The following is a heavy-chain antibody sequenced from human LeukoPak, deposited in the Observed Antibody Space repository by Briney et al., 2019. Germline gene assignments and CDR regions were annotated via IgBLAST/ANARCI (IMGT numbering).Heavy chain of an antibody. J-gene: IGHJ4*02. D-gene: IGHD2-2*01. V-gene: IGHV3-21*01. CDR2: ISSGSSYI. CDR3: ARDPRPFGCSSTDCPRYYFDY. CDR1: GFTFSSYR. Sequence: PGGSLRLSCTASGFTFSSYRMTWVRQAPGKGLEWVSSISSGSSYIYYADSVKGRFTISRDNAKNSLSLQMNSLRAEDTAVFYCARDPRPFGCSSTDCPRYYFDYWGQGTLVTVSS.